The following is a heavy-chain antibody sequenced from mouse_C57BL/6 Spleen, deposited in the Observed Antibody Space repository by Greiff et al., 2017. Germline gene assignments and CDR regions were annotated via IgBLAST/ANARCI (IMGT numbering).Heavy chain of an antibody. J-gene: IGHJ3*01. CDR1: GFSLRTFGMG. Sequence: QVTLKVSGPGILQPSQTLSLTCSFSGFSLRTFGMGVGWIRPPSGKGLEWLAHIWWDDDKYDNPALKSRLTISKDTSKNQVFLKIANGDTADTATYYWARMTDLAFAYWGQGTLVTVSA. D-gene: IGHD6-1*01. CDR2: IWWDDDK. V-gene: IGHV8-8*01. CDR3: ARMTDLAFAY.